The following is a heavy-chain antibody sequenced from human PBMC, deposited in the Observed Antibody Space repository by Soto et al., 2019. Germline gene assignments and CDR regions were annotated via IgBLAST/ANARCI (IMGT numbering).Heavy chain of an antibody. D-gene: IGHD6-13*01. J-gene: IGHJ5*02. Sequence: PSETLSLTCTVSGGSFSNSNCYWGWVRQPPGKGLEWIGSFFDSGGTYYNPSLKSRAIISVDTSKNQFSLKMSSVTAADTAIYYCARHGEHSSHGRFHPWGQGTLVTVSS. CDR2: FFDSGGT. CDR3: ARHGEHSSHGRFHP. V-gene: IGHV4-39*01. CDR1: GGSFSNSNCY.